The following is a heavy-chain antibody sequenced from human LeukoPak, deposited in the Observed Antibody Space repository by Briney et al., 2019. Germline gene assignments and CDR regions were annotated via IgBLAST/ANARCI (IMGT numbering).Heavy chain of an antibody. CDR3: ARDSGSYPNYFDY. Sequence: PSETLSLTGTVSGGSISSGGYYWSWIRQHPGKGLEWIGYIYYSGSTYYNPSLKSRVTISVDTSKNQFSLKLSSVTAADTAVYYCARDSGSYPNYFDYWGQGTLVTVSS. D-gene: IGHD1-26*01. V-gene: IGHV4-31*03. J-gene: IGHJ4*02. CDR2: IYYSGST. CDR1: GGSISSGGYY.